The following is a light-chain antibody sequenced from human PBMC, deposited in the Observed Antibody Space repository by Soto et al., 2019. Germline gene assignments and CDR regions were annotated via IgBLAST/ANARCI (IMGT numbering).Light chain of an antibody. Sequence: QSALTQPPSASGSPGQSVTISCTGTSSDVGGYNYVFWYQQQPGQAPKLLISEVSKRASGVPDPFSVSKSGNSASLSFSELLAEDEADYYCSSFAGSNNLVFGGGTKLTVL. J-gene: IGLJ2*01. CDR3: SSFAGSNNLV. CDR2: EVS. V-gene: IGLV2-8*01. CDR1: SSDVGGYNY.